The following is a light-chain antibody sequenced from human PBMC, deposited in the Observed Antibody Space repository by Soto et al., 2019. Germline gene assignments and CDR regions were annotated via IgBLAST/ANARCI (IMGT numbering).Light chain of an antibody. CDR2: EVT. J-gene: IGLJ1*01. CDR1: SSDVGGYNY. CDR3: SSYTSSSTYV. V-gene: IGLV2-14*01. Sequence: QSALTQPASVSGSPGQSITISCTGTSSDVGGYNYVSWYQQHPGKAPKFMTYEVTNRPSGVSNRFSGSKSGNTASLTISGLQAEDEADYYCSSYTSSSTYVFGTGTKLTVL.